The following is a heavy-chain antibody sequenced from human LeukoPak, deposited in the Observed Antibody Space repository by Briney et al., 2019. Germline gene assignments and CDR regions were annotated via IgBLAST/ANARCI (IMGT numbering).Heavy chain of an antibody. Sequence: PGRSLRLSCAASGFTFDDYAMHWVRQAPGKGLEWVSGINWNSGSIGYADSVKSRFTISRDNAKNSLYPQMNSLRAEDTALYYCAKDIGSSGYYYPDYWGQGTLVTVSS. J-gene: IGHJ4*02. CDR3: AKDIGSSGYYYPDY. CDR1: GFTFDDYA. V-gene: IGHV3-9*01. D-gene: IGHD3-22*01. CDR2: INWNSGSI.